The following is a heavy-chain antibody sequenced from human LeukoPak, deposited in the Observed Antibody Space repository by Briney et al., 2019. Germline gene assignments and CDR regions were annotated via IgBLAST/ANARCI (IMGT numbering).Heavy chain of an antibody. Sequence: ASVKVSCKASGYTFTGYYMHWVRQAPGQGLEWMGWINPNSGGTNYAQKFQGRVTMTRDTSISTAYMELSRLRSDDTAVYYCAKDMEYYDSSGYDYWGQGTLVTVSS. CDR2: INPNSGGT. CDR1: GYTFTGYY. D-gene: IGHD3-22*01. J-gene: IGHJ4*02. CDR3: AKDMEYYDSSGYDY. V-gene: IGHV1-2*02.